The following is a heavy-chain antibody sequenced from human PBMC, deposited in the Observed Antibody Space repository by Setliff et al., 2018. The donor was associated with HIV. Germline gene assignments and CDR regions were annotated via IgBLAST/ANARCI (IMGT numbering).Heavy chain of an antibody. CDR3: ARGDIVVVGLDY. V-gene: IGHV1-2*02. D-gene: IGHD2-21*01. Sequence: GASVKVSCKASGYTFTGYYMHWVRQAPGQGLEWVGWINPKSGGINYAQKFQGRVTISVDASRNQFSLKLTSVTVADTAVYYCARGDIVVVGLDYWGQGTLVTVSS. CDR2: INPKSGGI. CDR1: GYTFTGYY. J-gene: IGHJ4*02.